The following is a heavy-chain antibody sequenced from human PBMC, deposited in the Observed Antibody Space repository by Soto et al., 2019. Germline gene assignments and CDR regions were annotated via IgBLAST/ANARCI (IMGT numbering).Heavy chain of an antibody. J-gene: IGHJ4*02. D-gene: IGHD5-18*01. CDR3: AKVRIAGYSCCDY. CDR1: GFTFSSYA. V-gene: IGHV3-23*01. CDR2: FTTSGVST. Sequence: EVQLLESGGGLIQPGGSLRLSCSASGFTFSSYAMSWVRQAPGKGLEWVSGFTTSGVSTYYADSVKGRFTVSRDNSKNSLYLQMNSLRAEDTAVYYCAKVRIAGYSCCDYWGQGTLVTVSS.